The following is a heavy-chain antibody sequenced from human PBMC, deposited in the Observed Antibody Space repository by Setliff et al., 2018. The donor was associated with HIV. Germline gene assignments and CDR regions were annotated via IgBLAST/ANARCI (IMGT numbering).Heavy chain of an antibody. D-gene: IGHD1-7*01. CDR2: MHYSKST. CDR3: ASANWNYLGYWFDP. Sequence: SETLSLTCTVSDGSVSSTGYSWGWIRQAPGKGLEWIGSMHYSKSTYYNPSLNGRVTISIDTSKKQFSLRLNSVTDADAAMYYCASANWNYLGYWFDPWGQGTLVTVSS. J-gene: IGHJ5*02. CDR1: DGSVSSTGYS. V-gene: IGHV4-39*01.